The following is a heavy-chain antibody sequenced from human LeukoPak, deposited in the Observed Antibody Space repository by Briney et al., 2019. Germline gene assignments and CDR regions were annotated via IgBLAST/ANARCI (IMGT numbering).Heavy chain of an antibody. D-gene: IGHD4-17*01. Sequence: SVKVSCKASGGTFSSYAISWVRQAPGQGREWMGRIIPIFGTANYAQKFQGRVTITTDESTSTAYMELSSLRSEDTAVYYCATARGDTVTTSWFDPWGQGTLVTVSS. V-gene: IGHV1-69*05. CDR1: GGTFSSYA. J-gene: IGHJ5*02. CDR3: ATARGDTVTTSWFDP. CDR2: IIPIFGTA.